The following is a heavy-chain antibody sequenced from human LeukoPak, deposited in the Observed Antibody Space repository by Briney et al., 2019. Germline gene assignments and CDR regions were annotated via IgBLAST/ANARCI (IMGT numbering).Heavy chain of an antibody. CDR2: IYSGGST. Sequence: XAXSXXTXXXXYXSWVRQAPGKGLEWVSVIYSGGSTYYADSVKGRFTISRDNSXNTRYLQMNSVRAEETAVYYCAXXXXXXXXGVQFYYMDVWGKGTTVTISS. D-gene: IGHD3-10*01. CDR3: AXXXXXXXXGVQFYYMDV. J-gene: IGHJ6*03. V-gene: IGHV3-53*01. CDR1: XXTXXXXY.